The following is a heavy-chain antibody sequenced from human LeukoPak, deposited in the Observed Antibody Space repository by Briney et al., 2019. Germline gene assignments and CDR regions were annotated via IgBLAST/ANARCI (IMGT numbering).Heavy chain of an antibody. V-gene: IGHV4-34*01. CDR2: INHSGST. J-gene: IGHJ5*02. CDR1: GFDFIFYG. D-gene: IGHD2-21*01. Sequence: GSLRLSCAASGFDFIFYGMSWLRQPPGKGLEWIGEINHSGSTYYNPSLKSRVTISVDTSKNQLSLKVSSVTAADTAVYYCARALFEAPAWFDPWGQGTLVTISS. CDR3: ARALFEAPAWFDP.